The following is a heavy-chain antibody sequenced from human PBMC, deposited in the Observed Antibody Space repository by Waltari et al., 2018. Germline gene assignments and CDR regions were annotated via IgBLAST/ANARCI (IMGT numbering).Heavy chain of an antibody. CDR1: GGTFSSYP. J-gene: IGHJ6*02. Sequence: QVQLVQSGAEVKKPGSSVKVSCKASGGTFSSYPISWVRQAPGQGLEWMGRIIPILGIANYAQKFQGRVTIAADKSTSTAYMELSSLRSEDMAVYYWARGTVDIVAIDDGMDVWGQGTTVTVSS. D-gene: IGHD5-12*01. CDR3: ARGTVDIVAIDDGMDV. V-gene: IGHV1-69*02. CDR2: IIPILGIA.